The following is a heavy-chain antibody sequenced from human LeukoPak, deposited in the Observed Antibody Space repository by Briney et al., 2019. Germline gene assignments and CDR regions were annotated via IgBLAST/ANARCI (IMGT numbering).Heavy chain of an antibody. Sequence: GGSLRLSCAASGFTFSSYEMNWVRQAPGKGLEWVSSISSSSSYIYYADSVKGRFTISRDNAKNSLYLQMNSLRAEDTAVYYCARAKVGYYDSSGAFDYWGQGTLVTVSS. D-gene: IGHD3-22*01. CDR3: ARAKVGYYDSSGAFDY. CDR2: ISSSSSYI. CDR1: GFTFSSYE. J-gene: IGHJ4*02. V-gene: IGHV3-21*01.